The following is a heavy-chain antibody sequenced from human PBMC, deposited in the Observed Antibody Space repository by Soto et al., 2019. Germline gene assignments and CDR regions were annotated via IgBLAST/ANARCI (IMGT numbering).Heavy chain of an antibody. CDR3: AREQNERSGWGSSSGPYYYYGMDV. CDR1: GGTFSSYA. V-gene: IGHV1-69*01. Sequence: QVQLVQSGAEVKKPGSSVKVSCKASGGTFSSYAISWVRQAPGQGLEWMGGIIPIFGTANYAQKFQGRVTITADESTSTAYMELSSLRSEDTAVYYCAREQNERSGWGSSSGPYYYYGMDVWGQGTTVTVSS. CDR2: IIPIFGTA. J-gene: IGHJ6*02. D-gene: IGHD6-6*01.